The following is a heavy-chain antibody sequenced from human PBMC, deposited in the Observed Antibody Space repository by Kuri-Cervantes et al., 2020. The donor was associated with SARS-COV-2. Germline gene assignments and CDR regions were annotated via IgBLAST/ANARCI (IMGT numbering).Heavy chain of an antibody. CDR2: ISNDGRNK. CDR1: GFSFRGYG. Sequence: GESLKISCAASGFSFRGYGMHWVRQAPGKGLEWVAVISNDGRNKYYADSVKGRFTISRDNSKNTLYLQMNSLRVEDTAVYYCARTYYDILTGYCPFDYWGQGTLVTVSS. D-gene: IGHD3-9*01. V-gene: IGHV3-30*03. J-gene: IGHJ4*02. CDR3: ARTYYDILTGYCPFDY.